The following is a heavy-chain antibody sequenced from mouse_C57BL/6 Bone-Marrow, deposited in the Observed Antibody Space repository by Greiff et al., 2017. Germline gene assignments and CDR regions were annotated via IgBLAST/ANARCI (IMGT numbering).Heavy chain of an antibody. Sequence: EVMLVESGGGLVKPGGSLKLSCAASGFTFSSYAMSWVRQTPEKRLEWVATISDGGSYTYYPDNVKGRFTISRDNAKNNLYLQMSHLKSEDTAMYYCARGCHFYWGQGTTLTVSS. V-gene: IGHV5-4*03. CDR1: GFTFSSYA. CDR3: ARGCHFY. CDR2: ISDGGSYT. D-gene: IGHD6-1*01. J-gene: IGHJ2*01.